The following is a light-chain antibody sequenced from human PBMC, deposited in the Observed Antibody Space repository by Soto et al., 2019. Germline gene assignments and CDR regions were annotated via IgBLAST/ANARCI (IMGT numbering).Light chain of an antibody. V-gene: IGLV2-11*01. CDR3: CSYAGSYTHVV. J-gene: IGLJ2*01. CDR1: SSDVGGYNY. Sequence: SDLTHARSLSGSPGQSGTISCTGTSSDVGGYNYVSWYQQHPGKAPKLMIYDVSKRPSGVPDRFSGSKSGNTASLTISGLQAEDEADYYCCSYAGSYTHVVFGGGTKVIVL. CDR2: DVS.